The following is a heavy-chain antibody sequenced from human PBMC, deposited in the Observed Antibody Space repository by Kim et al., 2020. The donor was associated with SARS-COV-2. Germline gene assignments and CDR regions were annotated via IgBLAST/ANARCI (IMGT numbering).Heavy chain of an antibody. V-gene: IGHV3-30*01. Sequence: GDSGKGRFTISRDNSKNTLYLQMNSLGAEDTAVYYCARAMTGGYYYGMDVWGQGTTVTVSS. J-gene: IGHJ6*02. CDR3: ARAMTGGYYYGMDV. D-gene: IGHD3-9*01.